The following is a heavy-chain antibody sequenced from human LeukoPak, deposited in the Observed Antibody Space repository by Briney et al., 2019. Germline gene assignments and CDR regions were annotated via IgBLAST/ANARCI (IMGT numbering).Heavy chain of an antibody. CDR1: GYTFTSYD. CDR2: MNPNSGNT. CDR3: ARDGGSYLNDAFDI. J-gene: IGHJ3*02. Sequence: ASVKVSCKASGYTFTSYDINWVRQATGQGLEWMGWMNPNSGNTGYAQKFQGRVTITRNTSISTAYMELSSLRSEDTAVYYCARDGGSYLNDAFDIWGQGTMVTVSS. D-gene: IGHD1-26*01. V-gene: IGHV1-8*01.